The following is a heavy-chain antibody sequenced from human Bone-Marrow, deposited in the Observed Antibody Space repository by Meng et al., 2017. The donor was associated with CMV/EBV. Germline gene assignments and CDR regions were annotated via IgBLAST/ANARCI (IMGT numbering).Heavy chain of an antibody. CDR3: ARAARPRFRFDP. V-gene: IGHV1-18*04. CDR1: GYTFTSYY. Sequence: ASVKVSCKASGYTFTSYYMHWVRQAPGQGLEWMGWISAYNGNTNYAQKLQGRVTMTTDTSTSTAYMELRSLRSDDTAVYYCARAARPRFRFDPWGQGTLVTVSS. J-gene: IGHJ5*02. CDR2: ISAYNGNT. D-gene: IGHD6-6*01.